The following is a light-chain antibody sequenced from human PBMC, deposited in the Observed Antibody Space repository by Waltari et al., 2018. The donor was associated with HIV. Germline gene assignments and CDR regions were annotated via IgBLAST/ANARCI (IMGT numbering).Light chain of an antibody. CDR1: SSDVGGYQY. V-gene: IGLV2-14*03. CDR2: EVR. Sequence: QSALSQPASVSGSFGQSITISCTGTSSDVGGYQYVSWYQQQPGKAPKLLISEVRNRPSGFSSRFSGAKSGNTASLTSFWLQAEDEAYYYCSSYTNRDTVVFGGGTKLTVV. J-gene: IGLJ2*01. CDR3: SSYTNRDTVV.